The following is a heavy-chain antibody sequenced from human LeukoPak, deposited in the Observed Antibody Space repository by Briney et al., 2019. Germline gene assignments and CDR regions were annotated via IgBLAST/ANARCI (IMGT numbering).Heavy chain of an antibody. CDR2: INHSGST. CDR1: GGSFSGYY. D-gene: IGHD6-13*01. J-gene: IGHJ4*02. V-gene: IGHV4-34*01. CDR3: ARAKGAAGFRYFDY. Sequence: SETLSLTCAVYGGSFSGYYWSWIRQPPGKGLEWIGEINHSGSTNYNPSLKSRVTISVDTSKNQSSLKLSSVTAADTAVYYCARAKGAAGFRYFDYWGQGTLVTVSS.